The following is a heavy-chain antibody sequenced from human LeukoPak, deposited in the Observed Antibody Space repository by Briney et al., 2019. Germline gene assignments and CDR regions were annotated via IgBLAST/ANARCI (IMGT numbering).Heavy chain of an antibody. CDR1: GFAFNTYG. D-gene: IGHD7-27*01. CDR3: AKDRTWGLDY. Sequence: GGPLRLSCAASGFAFNTYGMSWVRQAPGKGLEWVSAISGSGGNTYYADSVKGRFTISRDNSKNTLYLQMNSLRAEDTALYYCAKDRTWGLDYWGQGTLVTVS. CDR2: ISGSGGNT. J-gene: IGHJ4*02. V-gene: IGHV3-23*01.